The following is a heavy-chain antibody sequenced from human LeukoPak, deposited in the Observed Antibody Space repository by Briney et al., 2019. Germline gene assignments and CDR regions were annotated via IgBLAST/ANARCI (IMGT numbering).Heavy chain of an antibody. D-gene: IGHD1-26*01. V-gene: IGHV4-59*01. J-gene: IGHJ3*02. CDR1: GDSIISYY. CDR3: ARFPLSYSYASDI. CDR2: IYYSGNT. Sequence: SETLSLTCTVSGDSIISYYWSWIRQPPGKGLAWIGYIYYSGNTNYNPSLKSRVTISVDMSKNQFSLKLSSVTAADTAVYYCARFPLSYSYASDIWGQGTMVTVSS.